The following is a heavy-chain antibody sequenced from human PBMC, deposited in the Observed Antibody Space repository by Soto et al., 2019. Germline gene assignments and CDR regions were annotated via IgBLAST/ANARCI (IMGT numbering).Heavy chain of an antibody. J-gene: IGHJ6*02. CDR1: GGSISSSSYY. CDR3: ARHNGPLYVGYYYDMDV. V-gene: IGHV4-39*01. Sequence: SETLSLTCTVSGGSISSSSYYWGWIRPPPGKGLEWIGSIYYSGYTYYNPSLKSRVTISVDTSKNQFSLKLSSVTAADTAVYYCARHNGPLYVGYYYDMDVWGQGTTVTVS. D-gene: IGHD3-16*01. CDR2: IYYSGYT.